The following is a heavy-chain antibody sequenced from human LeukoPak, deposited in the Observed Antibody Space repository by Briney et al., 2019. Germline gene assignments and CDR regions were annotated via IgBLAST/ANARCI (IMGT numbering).Heavy chain of an antibody. CDR2: IYYSGST. Sequence: SETLSLTCTVPGGSISSYYWSWIRQPPGKGLEWIGYIYYSGSTNYNASLKSRVTISVDTSKNQFSLKLSSVTAADTAVYYCARHEYANYYFDYWGQGTQVTVSS. V-gene: IGHV4-59*08. D-gene: IGHD2-2*01. CDR3: ARHEYANYYFDY. J-gene: IGHJ4*02. CDR1: GGSISSYY.